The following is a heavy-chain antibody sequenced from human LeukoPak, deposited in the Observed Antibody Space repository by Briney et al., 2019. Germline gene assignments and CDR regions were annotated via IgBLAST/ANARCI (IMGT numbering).Heavy chain of an antibody. D-gene: IGHD1-26*01. CDR1: GFTFTRYA. CDR3: ARGWASMDV. Sequence: GGSLRLSCAASGFTFTRYAMNWVRQPPGKGLEWVAYMKEDGSEIYYVDSVKGRFTISRDNAKNSLYLQMNSLRAEDTAVYYCARGWASMDVWGQGTTVTVSS. J-gene: IGHJ6*02. CDR2: MKEDGSEI. V-gene: IGHV3-7*05.